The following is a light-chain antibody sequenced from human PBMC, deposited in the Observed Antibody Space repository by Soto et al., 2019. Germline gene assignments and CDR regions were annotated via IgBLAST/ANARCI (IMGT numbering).Light chain of an antibody. CDR2: DAS. J-gene: IGKJ4*01. CDR3: PQRTSWPPVT. V-gene: IGKV3-11*01. Sequence: EIVLTQSPATLSLSPGERATLSCRASQSVSNYLAWYQQKPGQAPRLLIYDASNRASGIPARFSGSGSGTDFTLTISRLAHDDFAVYYCPQRTSWPPVTFGGGPKVEIK. CDR1: QSVSNY.